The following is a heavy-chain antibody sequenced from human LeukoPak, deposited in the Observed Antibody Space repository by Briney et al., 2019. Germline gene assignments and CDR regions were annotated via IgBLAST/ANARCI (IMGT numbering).Heavy chain of an antibody. Sequence: SETLSLTCTVSGGSISSYYWSWIRQPPGKGLEWIGYIYTSGSTNYTPSLKSRVTISVDTSKNQFSLKLSSVTAADTAVYYCARGGYSYAPWGQGTLVTVSS. CDR3: ARGGYSYAP. CDR1: GGSISSYY. V-gene: IGHV4-4*09. CDR2: IYTSGST. J-gene: IGHJ5*02. D-gene: IGHD5-18*01.